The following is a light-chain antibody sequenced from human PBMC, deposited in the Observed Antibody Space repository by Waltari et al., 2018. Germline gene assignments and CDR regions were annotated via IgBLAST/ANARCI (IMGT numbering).Light chain of an antibody. Sequence: DIVMTQSPDSLAVSLGERATINCKSSQSVLYDFNNKNNLGWYQKKPGQPPNLLISWASTRGSGVHDRFSVIGSGTDFTLAISCLQAEYVAFYYCHQCYCLPLTFGPGTRVDIK. J-gene: IGKJ3*01. V-gene: IGKV4-1*01. CDR1: QSVLYDFNNKNN. CDR3: HQCYCLPLT. CDR2: WAS.